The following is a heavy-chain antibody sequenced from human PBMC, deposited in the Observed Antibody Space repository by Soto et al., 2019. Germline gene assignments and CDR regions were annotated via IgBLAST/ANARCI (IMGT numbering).Heavy chain of an antibody. CDR3: ARARSSSSAYYYGMDV. J-gene: IGHJ6*02. Sequence: GGSMRLSCAASGFTFSSYWMSWVRHAPGKGLEWVANIKQDGSEKYYVDSVKGRFTISRDNAKNSLYLQMNSLRAEDTAVYYCARARSSSSAYYYGMDVWGQGTTVTVS. CDR1: GFTFSSYW. V-gene: IGHV3-7*03. D-gene: IGHD6-6*01. CDR2: IKQDGSEK.